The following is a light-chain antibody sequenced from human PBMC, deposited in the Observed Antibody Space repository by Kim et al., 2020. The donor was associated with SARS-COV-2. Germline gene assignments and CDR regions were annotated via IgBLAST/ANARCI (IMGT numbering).Light chain of an antibody. CDR1: QSISTY. CDR2: DAS. Sequence: DIQMTQSPSSLSASVGDRVTITCRASQSISTYLHWYQQKPGKAPKVLLYDASSLQTGVPSRFSGSGSGTDFTLTITSLQPEDFATYYCQESYSHTWTFGQGTKV. V-gene: IGKV1-39*01. J-gene: IGKJ1*01. CDR3: QESYSHTWT.